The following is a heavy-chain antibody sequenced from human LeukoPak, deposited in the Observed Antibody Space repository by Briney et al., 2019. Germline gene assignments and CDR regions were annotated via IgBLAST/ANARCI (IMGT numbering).Heavy chain of an antibody. CDR1: AGSISTYY. Sequence: SETLSLTCIVSAGSISTYYWNWIRQPPGKGLEWIGYIYYNGYTSYNPSLKSRVTISVDTSKNQFSLKLNSVTAADTAVYYCARGFYYYDSSGPRAFDYWGQGTLVTVS. CDR3: ARGFYYYDSSGPRAFDY. CDR2: IYYNGYT. V-gene: IGHV4-59*01. J-gene: IGHJ4*02. D-gene: IGHD3-22*01.